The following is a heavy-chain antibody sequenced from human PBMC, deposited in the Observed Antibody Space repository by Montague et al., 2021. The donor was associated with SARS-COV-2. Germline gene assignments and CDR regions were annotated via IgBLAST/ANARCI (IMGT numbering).Heavy chain of an antibody. Sequence: SLRLSCAASGFTFSDYYMSWIRQAPGKGLEWVSYISSSSSYTNYADSVKGRFTISRDNAKNSLYLQMNSLRAEGTAVYYCARDVGVVRNWFDPWGQGTLVTVSS. J-gene: IGHJ5*02. CDR2: ISSSSSYT. CDR3: ARDVGVVRNWFDP. CDR1: GFTFSDYY. V-gene: IGHV3-11*05. D-gene: IGHD3-10*01.